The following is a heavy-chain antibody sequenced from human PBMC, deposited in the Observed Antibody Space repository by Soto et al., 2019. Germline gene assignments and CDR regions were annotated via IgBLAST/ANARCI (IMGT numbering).Heavy chain of an antibody. V-gene: IGHV1-69*13. D-gene: IGHD3-22*01. Sequence: SVKVSFKASGGTFSSYAISWLRQAPGQGLEWMGGIIPIFGTANYAQKFQGRVTITADESTSTAYMELSSLRSEDTAVYYCARRTADYYDSSGYYYGYGMDVWGQGTTVTVS. CDR3: ARRTADYYDSSGYYYGYGMDV. CDR1: GGTFSSYA. J-gene: IGHJ6*02. CDR2: IIPIFGTA.